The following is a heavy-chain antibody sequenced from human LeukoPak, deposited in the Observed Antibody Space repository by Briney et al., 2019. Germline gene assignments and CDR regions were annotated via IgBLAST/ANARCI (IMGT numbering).Heavy chain of an antibody. CDR2: ISGSGGST. CDR3: ARDVATVTTLSEVGPV. Sequence: TGGSLRLSCAASGFTFSSYAMSWVRQAPGKGLEWVSAISGSGGSTYYADSVKGRFTISRDNSKNTLYLQMNNLRAEDTAVYYCARDVATVTTLSEVGPVWGQGTLVTFSS. V-gene: IGHV3-23*01. D-gene: IGHD4-17*01. CDR1: GFTFSSYA. J-gene: IGHJ4*02.